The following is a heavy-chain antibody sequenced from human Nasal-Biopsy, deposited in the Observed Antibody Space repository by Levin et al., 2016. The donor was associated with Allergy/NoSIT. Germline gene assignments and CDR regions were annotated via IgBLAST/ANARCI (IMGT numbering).Heavy chain of an antibody. D-gene: IGHD5-12*01. CDR1: GHSLRDLS. CDR2: VDPEDGKR. Sequence: ASVKVSCKVSGHSLRDLSIHWVRRAPGKGLEWVGGVDPEDGKRVYAQNFQGRAIMTEDTSVDTAYLDLTSLKSEDTAVYYCTTESPVIYYFDYWGQGSLVIVSS. J-gene: IGHJ4*02. CDR3: TTESPVIYYFDY. V-gene: IGHV1-24*01.